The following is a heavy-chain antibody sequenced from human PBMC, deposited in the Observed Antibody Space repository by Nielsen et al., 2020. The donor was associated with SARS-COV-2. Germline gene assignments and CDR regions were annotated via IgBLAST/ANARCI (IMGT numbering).Heavy chain of an antibody. V-gene: IGHV5-51*01. Sequence: GESLKISCKGSGYRFTSYWIDWVRQISGKGLELMGFIYPGDSDTRYGPSFQGQVTISADKSISTAYLQWSSLKASDTAMYYCARGSDYGDPRGFDFWGQGTLVTVSS. CDR2: IYPGDSDT. CDR3: ARGSDYGDPRGFDF. J-gene: IGHJ4*02. D-gene: IGHD4-17*01. CDR1: GYRFTSYW.